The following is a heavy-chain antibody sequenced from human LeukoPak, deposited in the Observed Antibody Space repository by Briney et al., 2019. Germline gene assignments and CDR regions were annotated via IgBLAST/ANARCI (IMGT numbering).Heavy chain of an antibody. V-gene: IGHV1-69*05. J-gene: IGHJ6*03. Sequence: PLKVSCKASVGTFSSYAISWVRQAPGQGLEWMGGIIPIFGTANYAQKFQGRVTITTDESTSTAYMELSSLRSEDTAVYYCARGKGSYYGYMDVWGKGTTVTVSS. CDR1: VGTFSSYA. D-gene: IGHD3-10*01. CDR2: IIPIFGTA. CDR3: ARGKGSYYGYMDV.